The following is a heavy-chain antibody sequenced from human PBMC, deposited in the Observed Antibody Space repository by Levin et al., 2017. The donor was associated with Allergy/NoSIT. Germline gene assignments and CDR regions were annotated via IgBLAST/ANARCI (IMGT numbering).Heavy chain of an antibody. J-gene: IGHJ6*02. D-gene: IGHD6-6*01. Sequence: VKVSCKASGGTFSSYAISWVRQAPGQGLEWMGGIIPIFGTANYAQKFQGRVTITADESTSTAYMELSSLRSEDTAVYYCARSATSIEYSSSSFGGEDYYDGMDVWGQGTTVTVSS. CDR2: IIPIFGTA. CDR3: ARSATSIEYSSSSFGGEDYYDGMDV. CDR1: GGTFSSYA. V-gene: IGHV1-69*13.